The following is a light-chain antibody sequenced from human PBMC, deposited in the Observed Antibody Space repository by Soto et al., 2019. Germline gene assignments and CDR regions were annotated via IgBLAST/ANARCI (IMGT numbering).Light chain of an antibody. CDR1: QTSSSW. CDR3: PQSNTAPLT. V-gene: IGKV1-39*01. CDR2: AAS. Sequence: TCRARQTSSSWLAWYQQKPGKAPKLLMYAASSLQTGVPSRFSGSGSGTDFKLTVNGLELEDFETYYSPQSNTAPLTFGPGTKVDI. J-gene: IGKJ1*01.